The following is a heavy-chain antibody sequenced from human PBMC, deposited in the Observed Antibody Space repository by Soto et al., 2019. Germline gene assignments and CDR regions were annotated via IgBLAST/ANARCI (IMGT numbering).Heavy chain of an antibody. Sequence: GGSLRLSCAASGFTFSDYYMSWVRQAPGRGLEWISYSSNSGTFARYATSVKGRFSISRDNANNSLYLEMNSLRVEDTAVYYCARSGDNFNVLVYWGQGT. J-gene: IGHJ4*02. D-gene: IGHD1-1*01. CDR1: GFTFSDYY. CDR3: ARSGDNFNVLVY. CDR2: SSNSGTFA. V-gene: IGHV3-11*06.